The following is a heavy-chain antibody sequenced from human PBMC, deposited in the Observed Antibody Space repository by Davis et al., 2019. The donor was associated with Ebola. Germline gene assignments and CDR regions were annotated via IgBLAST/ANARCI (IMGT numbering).Heavy chain of an antibody. CDR3: ARVGSSSWNYFDY. CDR2: ISSSSSYI. D-gene: IGHD6-13*01. CDR1: GFTFSSYS. J-gene: IGHJ4*02. V-gene: IGHV3-21*01. Sequence: GESLKISCAAYGFTFSSYSMNWVRQAPGKGLEWVSSISSSSSYIYYADSVKGRFTISRDNAKNSLYLQMNSLRAEDTAVYYCARVGSSSWNYFDYWGQGTLVTVSS.